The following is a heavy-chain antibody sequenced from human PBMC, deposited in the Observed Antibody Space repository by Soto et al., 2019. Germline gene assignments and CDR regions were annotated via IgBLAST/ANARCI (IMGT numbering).Heavy chain of an antibody. CDR3: AHREAPYCSSTSCYNWCDP. V-gene: IGHV2-5*02. Sequence: SGHAADPTGTRTRHSTSRGGSLSTRGAGVDWIPQPPVKALEWLALIYWDDDKRYSPSLKSRLTITKDTSKNQVVLTMTNMDPVDTATYYCAHREAPYCSSTSCYNWCDPWGQGTRVTVS. D-gene: IGHD2-2*01. CDR2: IYWDDDK. CDR1: GGSLSTRGAG. J-gene: IGHJ5*02.